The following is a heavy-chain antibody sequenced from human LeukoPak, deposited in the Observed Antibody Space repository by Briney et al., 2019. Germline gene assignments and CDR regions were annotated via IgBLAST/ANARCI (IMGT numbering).Heavy chain of an antibody. V-gene: IGHV3-30*04. Sequence: GGSLRLSCAASGFTFNSYAMHWVRQAPGKGLEWVAVISYDGSNKYYADSVKGRFTISRDNSKNTLYLQMNSLRAEDTAVYYCARDQSGWGQGTLVTVSS. CDR3: ARDQSG. CDR2: ISYDGSNK. J-gene: IGHJ4*02. CDR1: GFTFNSYA.